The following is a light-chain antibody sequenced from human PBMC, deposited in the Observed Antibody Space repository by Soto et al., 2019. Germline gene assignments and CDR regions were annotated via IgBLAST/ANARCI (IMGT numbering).Light chain of an antibody. Sequence: EIVMTQSPATLSVSPGERATLSCRASQSVSSNLSWYQQKPGQAPSLLICGASTRATGIPARFSGSGSGTEFALTISSLQSEDFAVYYCQQYNNWPPIPFGQGTKLEIK. CDR1: QSVSSN. V-gene: IGKV3-15*01. CDR2: GAS. J-gene: IGKJ2*01. CDR3: QQYNNWPPIP.